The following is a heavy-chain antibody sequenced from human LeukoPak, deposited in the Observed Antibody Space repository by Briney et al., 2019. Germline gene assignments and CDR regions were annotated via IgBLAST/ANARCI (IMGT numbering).Heavy chain of an antibody. Sequence: SVKVSCKASGGTFSSYAISWVRQAPGQGLEWMGGIIPIFGTANYAQKFQGRVTITTDESTSTAYMELSSLRSEDTAVYYCARDYGSSGYPYYYYYMDVWGKGTTVTVSS. CDR2: IIPIFGTA. V-gene: IGHV1-69*05. CDR3: ARDYGSSGYPYYYYYMDV. D-gene: IGHD3-22*01. J-gene: IGHJ6*03. CDR1: GGTFSSYA.